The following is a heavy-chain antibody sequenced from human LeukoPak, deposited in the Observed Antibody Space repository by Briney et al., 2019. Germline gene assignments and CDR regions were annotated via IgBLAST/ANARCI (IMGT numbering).Heavy chain of an antibody. D-gene: IGHD2-2*01. CDR1: GGTFSSYA. J-gene: IGHJ4*02. V-gene: IGHV1-69*13. CDR2: TIPIFGTA. CDR3: ARVSSVVVPAAYFDY. Sequence: ASVKVSCKASGGTFSSYAISWVRQAPGQGLEWMGGTIPIFGTANYAQKFQGRVTITVDESTSTAYMELSSLRSEDTAVYYCARVSSVVVPAAYFDYWGQGTLVTVSS.